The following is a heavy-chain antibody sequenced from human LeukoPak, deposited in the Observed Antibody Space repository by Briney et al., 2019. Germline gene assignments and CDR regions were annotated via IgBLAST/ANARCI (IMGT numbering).Heavy chain of an antibody. CDR3: ARGAWIQLWFDAFDI. Sequence: GGSLRPSCAASGLSVGSNYMNWVRQAPGKGLEWVSVMYSGGTTYYADSVKGRFTISRDNSKNILYLQMNSLRAEDTAVYYCARGAWIQLWFDAFDIWGQGTMVTVSS. D-gene: IGHD5-18*01. CDR2: MYSGGTT. V-gene: IGHV3-66*01. CDR1: GLSVGSNY. J-gene: IGHJ3*02.